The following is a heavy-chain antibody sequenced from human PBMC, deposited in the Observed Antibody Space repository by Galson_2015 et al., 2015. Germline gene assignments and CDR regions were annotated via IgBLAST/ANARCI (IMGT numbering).Heavy chain of an antibody. CDR3: ASHYCHDLTCQRCV. Sequence: SVKVSYKASGHTFTTYAINWARQAPGQSLESIGWINPATDYTKYSQKFHGTVTITRDTSANTTYMELSSLTSNYTAFYYCASHYCHDLTCQRCVWVQCTLVTVSS. CDR1: GHTFTTYA. V-gene: IGHV1-3*01. CDR2: INPATDYT. D-gene: IGHD2-15*01. J-gene: IGHJ1*01.